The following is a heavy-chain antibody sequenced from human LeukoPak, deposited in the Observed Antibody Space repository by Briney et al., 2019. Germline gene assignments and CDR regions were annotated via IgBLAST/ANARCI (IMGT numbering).Heavy chain of an antibody. J-gene: IGHJ3*02. D-gene: IGHD3-22*01. CDR3: ATPRITMIVHDDAFDI. CDR2: IRYDGSNK. CDR1: GFTFSSYG. V-gene: IGHV3-30*02. Sequence: GGSLRLSCAASGFTFSSYGMHWVRQAPGKGLEWVAFIRYDGSNKYYADSVKGRFTISRDNSKNTLYLQMNSLRAEDTAVYYCATPRITMIVHDDAFDIWGQGTMVTVSS.